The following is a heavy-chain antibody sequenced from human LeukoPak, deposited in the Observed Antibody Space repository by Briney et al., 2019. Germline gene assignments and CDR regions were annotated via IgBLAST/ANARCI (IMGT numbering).Heavy chain of an antibody. CDR3: AKDRSGSYD. D-gene: IGHD1-26*01. Sequence: SETLSLTCAVYGGSFSGYYWSWIRQPPGKGLEWIGEINHSGSTNYNPSLKSRVTISVDTSKNQFSLKLSSVTAADTAVYYCAKDRSGSYDWGQGTLVTVSS. CDR2: INHSGST. V-gene: IGHV4-34*01. J-gene: IGHJ4*02. CDR1: GGSFSGYY.